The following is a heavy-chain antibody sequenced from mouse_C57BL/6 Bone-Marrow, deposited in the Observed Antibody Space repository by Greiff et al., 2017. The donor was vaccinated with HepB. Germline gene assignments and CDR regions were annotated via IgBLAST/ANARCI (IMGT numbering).Heavy chain of an antibody. CDR2: IYPGDGDT. D-gene: IGHD1-1*01. CDR1: GYAFSSYW. V-gene: IGHV1-80*01. CDR3: ARGGFCYYFFDY. J-gene: IGHJ2*01. Sequence: QVQLKQSGAELVKPGASVKISCKASGYAFSSYWMNWVKQRPGKGLEWIGQIYPGDGDTNYNGKFKGKATLTADKSSSTAYMQLSSLTSEDSAVYFCARGGFCYYFFDYWGQGTTLTVSS.